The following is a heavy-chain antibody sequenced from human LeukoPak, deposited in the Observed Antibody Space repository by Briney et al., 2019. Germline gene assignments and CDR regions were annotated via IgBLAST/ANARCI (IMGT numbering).Heavy chain of an antibody. CDR3: ARGLVGASGDAFDI. CDR2: IYSGGST. Sequence: ETLSLTCAVYGGSFSGYFWSWIRQPPGKGLEWVSVIYSGGSTYYADSVKGRFTISRDNSKNTLYLQMNSLRAEDTAVYYCARGLVGASGDAFDIWGQGTMVTVSS. D-gene: IGHD1-26*01. V-gene: IGHV3-53*03. CDR1: GGSFSGYF. J-gene: IGHJ3*02.